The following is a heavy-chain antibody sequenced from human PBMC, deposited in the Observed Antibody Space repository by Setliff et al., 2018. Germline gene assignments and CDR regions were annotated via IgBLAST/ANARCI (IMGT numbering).Heavy chain of an antibody. CDR2: MDPNSGNT. J-gene: IGHJ4*02. CDR3: ARGEAGYGGNLDY. CDR1: GYTFTSYD. D-gene: IGHD2-15*01. V-gene: IGHV1-8*02. Sequence: ASVKVSCKASGYTFTSYDINWVRQATGQGLEWMGWMDPNSGNTGYAQKFQGRVTMTRNTSISTAYMELSSLRFEDTAVYYCARGEAGYGGNLDYWGQGTLVTVSS.